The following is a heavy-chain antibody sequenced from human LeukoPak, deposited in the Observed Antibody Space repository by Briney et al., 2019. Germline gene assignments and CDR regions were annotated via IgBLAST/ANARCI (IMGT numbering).Heavy chain of an antibody. CDR1: GFTFNSYA. V-gene: IGHV3-7*03. CDR2: INQDGKKR. Sequence: GGSLRLSCVASGFTFNSYAMSWVRQAPGKGLEWVANINQDGKKRFYVDSVKGRFTISRDNAKNSLFLQMNSLTAEDTAIYYCTRDLAAAATWGQGTLVTVSS. CDR3: TRDLAAAAT. J-gene: IGHJ5*02. D-gene: IGHD6-13*01.